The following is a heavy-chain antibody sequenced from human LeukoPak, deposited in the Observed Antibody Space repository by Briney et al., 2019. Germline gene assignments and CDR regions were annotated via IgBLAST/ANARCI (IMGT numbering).Heavy chain of an antibody. CDR3: ASRYCSGGSCYWGLASASDDAFDI. J-gene: IGHJ3*02. CDR1: GYTFTSYY. Sequence: ASVKVSCKASGYTFTSYYMHWVRQAPGQGLEWMGIINPSGGSTSYAQKFQGRVTMTRDTSTSTVYMELSSLRSEDTAVYYCASRYCSGGSCYWGLASASDDAFDIWGQGTMVTISS. D-gene: IGHD2-15*01. CDR2: INPSGGST. V-gene: IGHV1-46*01.